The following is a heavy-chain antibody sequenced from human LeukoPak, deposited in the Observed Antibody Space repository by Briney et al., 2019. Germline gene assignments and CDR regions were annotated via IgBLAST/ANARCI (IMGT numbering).Heavy chain of an antibody. CDR1: GFTFSSYG. V-gene: IGHV3-33*01. D-gene: IGHD1-26*01. CDR3: ARDQGGTYYFAY. Sequence: GGSLRLSCAASGFTFSSYGMHWVRQAPGKGLEWVAVIWYDGSNKYYTDSVKGRFSISRDNSKSTLYLQMNSLRAEDTAVYYCARDQGGTYYFAYWGQGTLVTVSS. J-gene: IGHJ4*02. CDR2: IWYDGSNK.